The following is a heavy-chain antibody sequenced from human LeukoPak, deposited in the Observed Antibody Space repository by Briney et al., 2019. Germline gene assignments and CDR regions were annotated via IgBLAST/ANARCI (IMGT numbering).Heavy chain of an antibody. CDR3: ARDPDYYDSSGYYYSDDAFDI. CDR1: GGTFSSYA. J-gene: IGHJ3*02. CDR2: IIPIFGIA. V-gene: IGHV1-69*04. Sequence: SEKVSCKASGGTFSSYAISWVRQAPGQGLEWMGRIIPIFGIANYAQKFQGRVTITADKSTSTAYMELSSLRSEDTAVYYCARDPDYYDSSGYYYSDDAFDIWGQETMVTVSS. D-gene: IGHD3-22*01.